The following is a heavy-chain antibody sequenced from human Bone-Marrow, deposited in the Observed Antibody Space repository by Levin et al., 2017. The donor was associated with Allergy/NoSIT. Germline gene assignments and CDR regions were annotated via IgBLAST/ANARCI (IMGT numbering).Heavy chain of an antibody. CDR1: GFTFSDYY. CDR2: ISSSSSYT. J-gene: IGHJ4*02. CDR3: ARAANRNTVTIFGVVIVYSIPYFDY. Sequence: GGSLRLSCAASGFTFSDYYMSWIRQAPGKGLEWVSYISSSSSYTNYADSVKGRFTISRDNAKNSLYLQMNSLRAEDTAVYYCARAANRNTVTIFGVVIVYSIPYFDYWGQGTLVTVSS. V-gene: IGHV3-11*06. D-gene: IGHD3-3*01.